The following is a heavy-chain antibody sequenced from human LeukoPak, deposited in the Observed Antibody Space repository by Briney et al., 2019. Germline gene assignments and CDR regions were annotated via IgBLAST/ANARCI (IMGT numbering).Heavy chain of an antibody. Sequence: PSETLSLTCTVSGGSISSSNWWSWVRQPPGKGLEWIGEIYHSGSTNYNPSLKSRVTISVDKSKNQFSLKLSSVTAADTAVYYCARVFTYGYGGYFDYWGQGTLVTVSS. D-gene: IGHD5-18*01. CDR2: IYHSGST. CDR3: ARVFTYGYGGYFDY. CDR1: GGSISSSNW. V-gene: IGHV4-4*02. J-gene: IGHJ4*02.